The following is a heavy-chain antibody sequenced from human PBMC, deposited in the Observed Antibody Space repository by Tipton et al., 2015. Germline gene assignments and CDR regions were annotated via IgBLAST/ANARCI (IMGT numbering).Heavy chain of an antibody. Sequence: TLSLTCTVSGGSFSDYYWSWIRQSPGEGLEWIGYIYYSGSTNYNPSLRSRVAMSMDTSKNQFSLKLSSVIAADTAVYYCARPSVTTNYYGMDVWGQGTTVTVSS. CDR2: IYYSGST. CDR3: ARPSVTTNYYGMDV. D-gene: IGHD4-17*01. J-gene: IGHJ6*02. CDR1: GGSFSDYY. V-gene: IGHV4-59*01.